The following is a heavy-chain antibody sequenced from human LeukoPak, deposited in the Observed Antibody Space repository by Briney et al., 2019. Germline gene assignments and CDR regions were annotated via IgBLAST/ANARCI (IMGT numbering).Heavy chain of an antibody. D-gene: IGHD2-2*01. Sequence: GGSLRLSCAASGFTVSSNYMSWVRQAPGRGLEWVSIIYTGGNTLYADSVKGRFIISRDNYKKTVYLQMNSLRDGDTAMYYRAGEMPTSIASFHYWGQGTLVTVSS. V-gene: IGHV3-53*01. J-gene: IGHJ4*02. CDR2: IYTGGNT. CDR3: AGEMPTSIASFHY. CDR1: GFTVSSNY.